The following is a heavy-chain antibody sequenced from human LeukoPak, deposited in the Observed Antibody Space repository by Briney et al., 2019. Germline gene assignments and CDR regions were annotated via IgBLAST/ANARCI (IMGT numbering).Heavy chain of an antibody. Sequence: GGSLRLSCAAPGFTFSSYAMSWVRQAPGKGLEWVSAISGSGGSTYYADSVKGRFTISRDNSKNTLYLQMNSLRAEDTAVYYCAKDRPPTYYDFWSGSYYFDYWGQGTLVTVSS. CDR2: ISGSGGST. V-gene: IGHV3-23*01. D-gene: IGHD3-3*01. CDR3: AKDRPPTYYDFWSGSYYFDY. CDR1: GFTFSSYA. J-gene: IGHJ4*02.